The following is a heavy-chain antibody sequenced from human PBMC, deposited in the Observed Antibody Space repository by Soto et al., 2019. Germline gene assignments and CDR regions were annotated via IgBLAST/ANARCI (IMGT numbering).Heavy chain of an antibody. D-gene: IGHD2-15*01. CDR1: GGSISSYY. Sequence: PSETLSLTCTVSGGSISSYYWSWIRQPPGKGLEWIGYIYYSGSTNYNPSLKSRVTISVDTSKNQFSLKLSSVTAADTAVYYCATRGHIVVVVAATPDDAFDIWGQGTMVTVSS. CDR2: IYYSGST. J-gene: IGHJ3*02. CDR3: ATRGHIVVVVAATPDDAFDI. V-gene: IGHV4-59*01.